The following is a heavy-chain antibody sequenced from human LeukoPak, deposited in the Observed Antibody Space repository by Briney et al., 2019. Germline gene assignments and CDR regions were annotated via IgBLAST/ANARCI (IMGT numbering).Heavy chain of an antibody. V-gene: IGHV3-30*04. J-gene: IGHJ4*02. CDR2: ISYDGSNK. Sequence: PGRSLRLSCAASGFTFSSYAMHWVRQAPGKGLEWVAVISYDGSNKYYADSVKGRFTISRDKSKNTLYLQMNSLRAEDTAVYYCARVKDCSSTSCYNFDYWGQGTLVNVSS. CDR1: GFTFSSYA. D-gene: IGHD2-2*01. CDR3: ARVKDCSSTSCYNFDY.